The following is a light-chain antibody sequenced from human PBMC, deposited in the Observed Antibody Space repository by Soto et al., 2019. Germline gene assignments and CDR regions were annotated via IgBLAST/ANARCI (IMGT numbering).Light chain of an antibody. V-gene: IGKV3-20*01. CDR3: QQYTGPPTT. J-gene: IGKJ5*01. Sequence: EIVLTQSPGTLSLSPGERATLSCRASQSVTSNYLAWYQQKPGQAPRLLIFGASIRDTGIPDRFSGSGSGTDFTLTISRLESEDFAVYFCQQYTGPPTTFGQGTRLEIK. CDR2: GAS. CDR1: QSVTSNY.